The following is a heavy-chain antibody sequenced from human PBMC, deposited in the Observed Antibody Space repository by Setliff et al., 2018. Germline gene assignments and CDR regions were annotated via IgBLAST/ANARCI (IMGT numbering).Heavy chain of an antibody. D-gene: IGHD3-22*01. Sequence: SETLSLTCLVSGQSITSSYYWGWIRQPPGKGLEWIVNIHHSGKAYYNPSLKSRVTMSVDTSKNHVSLKLSSVTAADTAVYYCARAHTWSLPNDNSGYPGWFDPWGQGTLVTVSS. CDR1: GQSITSSYY. CDR3: ARAHTWSLPNDNSGYPGWFDP. CDR2: IHHSGKA. J-gene: IGHJ5*02. V-gene: IGHV4-38-2*02.